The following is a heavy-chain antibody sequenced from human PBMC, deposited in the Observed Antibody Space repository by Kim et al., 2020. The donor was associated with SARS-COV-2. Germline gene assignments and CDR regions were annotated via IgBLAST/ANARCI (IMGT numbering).Heavy chain of an antibody. CDR1: GYTFTSYG. J-gene: IGHJ5*02. CDR2: ISAYNGNT. CDR3: ARRGAHQDYSNYDWFDP. D-gene: IGHD4-4*01. Sequence: ASVKVSCKASGYTFTSYGISWVRQAPGQGLEWMGWISAYNGNTNYAQKLQGRVTMTTDTSTSTAYMELRSLRSDDTAVYYCARRGAHQDYSNYDWFDPWGQGTLVTVSS. V-gene: IGHV1-18*04.